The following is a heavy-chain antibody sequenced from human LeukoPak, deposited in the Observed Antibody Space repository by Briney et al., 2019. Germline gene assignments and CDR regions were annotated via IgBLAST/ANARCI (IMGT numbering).Heavy chain of an antibody. CDR3: ARRWYSDYWFDS. V-gene: IGHV3-11*01. J-gene: IGHJ5*01. Sequence: PGGSLRLSCAASGFTFSDFYMSWIRQAPVKGLEWVSYISSSGNTIYYADSVKGRFTISRDNAKSSLYLQMNSLRAEDTAVFYCARRWYSDYWFDSWGQGTLVTVSS. D-gene: IGHD4-17*01. CDR1: GFTFSDFY. CDR2: ISSSGNTI.